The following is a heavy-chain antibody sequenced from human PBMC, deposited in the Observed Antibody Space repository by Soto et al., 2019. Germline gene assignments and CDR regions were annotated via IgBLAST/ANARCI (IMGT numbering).Heavy chain of an antibody. CDR3: AKGGEGSCSQTSCLYFSDS. J-gene: IGHJ4*02. D-gene: IGHD2-15*01. V-gene: IGHV3-23*01. CDR2: ISGSGDSS. Sequence: EVKLLDSGGGLVQPGGSLRLSCAASGLTFSTYAMSWVRQAPGKGLEWVSTISGSGDSSYYATSVKGRFTISRDNSRNTLDLQMNSLRVEDMAVYYCAKGGEGSCSQTSCLYFSDSWGQGTLVTVSS. CDR1: GLTFSTYA.